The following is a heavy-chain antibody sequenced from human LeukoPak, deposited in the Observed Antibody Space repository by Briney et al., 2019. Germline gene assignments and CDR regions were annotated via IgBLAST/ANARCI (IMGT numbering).Heavy chain of an antibody. V-gene: IGHV1-69*05. J-gene: IGHJ5*02. CDR3: ARDLSGYTNWFDP. D-gene: IGHD5-18*01. CDR2: IIPIFGTA. CDR1: GGTFSSYA. Sequence: VASVKVSCKASGGTFSSYAISWVRQAPGQGLEWMGRIIPIFGTANYAQKFQGRVTITTDESTSTAYMEPSSLRSEDTAVYYCARDLSGYTNWFDPWGQGTLVTVSS.